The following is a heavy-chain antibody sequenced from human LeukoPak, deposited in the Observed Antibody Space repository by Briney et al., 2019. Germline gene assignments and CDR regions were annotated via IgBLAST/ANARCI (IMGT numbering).Heavy chain of an antibody. CDR2: ISAYNGDT. CDR3: ARDSITMIEYSDY. V-gene: IGHV1-18*01. CDR1: GYTFANYG. Sequence: GASVKVSCKASGYTFANYGLTWVRQAPGQGLEWMGWISAYNGDTNYAQKFQGRVTMTTDTSTTTAYMELTSLRSDDTAVYYCARDSITMIEYSDYWGQGTLVTVSS. J-gene: IGHJ4*02. D-gene: IGHD3-22*01.